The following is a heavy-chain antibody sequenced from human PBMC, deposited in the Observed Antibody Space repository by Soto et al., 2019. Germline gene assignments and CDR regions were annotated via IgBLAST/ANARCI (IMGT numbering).Heavy chain of an antibody. Sequence: SVKVSCKASGGTFSSYAISWVRQAPGQGLEWMGGIIPIFGTANYAQKFQGRVTITADESTSTAYMELSSLRSEDTAVYYCARSNCSGYYYCDYWGQGTLVTVSS. J-gene: IGHJ4*02. D-gene: IGHD3-22*01. CDR2: IIPIFGTA. CDR1: GGTFSSYA. CDR3: ARSNCSGYYYCDY. V-gene: IGHV1-69*13.